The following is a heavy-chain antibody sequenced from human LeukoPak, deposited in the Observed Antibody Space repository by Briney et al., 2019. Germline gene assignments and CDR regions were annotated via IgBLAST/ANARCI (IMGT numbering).Heavy chain of an antibody. J-gene: IGHJ1*01. Sequence: SETLSLTCAVYGGSFSGYYWSWIRQPPGKGLEWIGEINHSGSTNYNPSLKSRVTISVDTSKNQFSLKLSSVTAADTAVYYCAGVAEYFQHWGQGTLVTVSS. V-gene: IGHV4-34*01. CDR3: AGVAEYFQH. CDR2: INHSGST. CDR1: GGSFSGYY.